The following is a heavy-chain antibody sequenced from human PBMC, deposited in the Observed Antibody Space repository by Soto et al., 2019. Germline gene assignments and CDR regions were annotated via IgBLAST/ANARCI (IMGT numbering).Heavy chain of an antibody. CDR2: IWYDGSNK. J-gene: IGHJ3*02. CDR3: AGGTYNDAFDI. V-gene: IGHV3-33*01. D-gene: IGHD3-16*01. Sequence: QVQLVESGGGVVQPGRSLRLSCAASGFTFSSYGMHWVRQAPGKGLEWVAVIWYDGSNKYYADSVKGRFTISRDNSKNTVYLQMNSLRAEDTAVYYCAGGTYNDAFDIWGQGTMVTVSS. CDR1: GFTFSSYG.